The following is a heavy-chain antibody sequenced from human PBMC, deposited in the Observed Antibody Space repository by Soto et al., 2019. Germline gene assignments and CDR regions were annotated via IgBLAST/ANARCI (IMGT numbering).Heavy chain of an antibody. Sequence: PSETLSLTCSVSGDSITTNGYYWGWIRQPPGKGLQWIGNVYSTGSTFSHPSLTSRVFISVDTSKNKFSLRLTSVTAADTAVYYCARSHYTYGLLIDYWGPGIVVTVSS. V-gene: IGHV4-39*01. D-gene: IGHD2-8*01. J-gene: IGHJ4*02. CDR1: GDSITTNGYY. CDR2: VYSTGST. CDR3: ARSHYTYGLLIDY.